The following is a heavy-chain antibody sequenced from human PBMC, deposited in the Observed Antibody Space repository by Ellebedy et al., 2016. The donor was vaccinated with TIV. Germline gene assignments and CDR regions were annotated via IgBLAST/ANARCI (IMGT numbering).Heavy chain of an antibody. J-gene: IGHJ4*02. D-gene: IGHD3-22*01. CDR1: GDSISSYY. CDR2: IYYPGST. Sequence: SETLSLTCTVSGDSISSYYWSWIRQPPGKGLEWIGYIYYPGSTNYNPSLKSRVTISVDTPKNHFSLRLSSVTAADTAVYYCARAAYDRTSFLFDNWGQGTLVTVSS. V-gene: IGHV4-59*01. CDR3: ARAAYDRTSFLFDN.